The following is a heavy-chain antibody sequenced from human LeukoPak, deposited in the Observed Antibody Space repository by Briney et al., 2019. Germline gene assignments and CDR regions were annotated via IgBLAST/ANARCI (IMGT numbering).Heavy chain of an antibody. Sequence: GRSLRLSCAASGFTFNSYAMHWIRQAPGRGLEWVAVISYDGSNKYYADSVKGRFTISRDNSKNSLILQTSSLTVADTGIYYCARDGSPNYGYYAFFDNWGQGTLVTVSS. CDR3: ARDGSPNYGYYAFFDN. CDR1: GFTFNSYA. CDR2: ISYDGSNK. J-gene: IGHJ4*02. D-gene: IGHD1-26*01. V-gene: IGHV3-30-3*01.